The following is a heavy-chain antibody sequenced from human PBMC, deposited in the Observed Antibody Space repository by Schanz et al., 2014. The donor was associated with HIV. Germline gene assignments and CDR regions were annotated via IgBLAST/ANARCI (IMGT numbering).Heavy chain of an antibody. CDR3: ARGRGIAVADYGMDV. Sequence: EVQLVESGGGLVKPGGSLRLSCAASGFTFSSYSMNWVRQAPGKGLEWVSSVSSGSSFIYYADSVKGRFTISRDNAKNSLYLXXNSLRAEDTAVYYCARGRGIAVADYGMDVWGQGTTVTVSS. J-gene: IGHJ6*02. D-gene: IGHD6-19*01. CDR1: GFTFSSYS. CDR2: VSSGSSFI. V-gene: IGHV3-21*01.